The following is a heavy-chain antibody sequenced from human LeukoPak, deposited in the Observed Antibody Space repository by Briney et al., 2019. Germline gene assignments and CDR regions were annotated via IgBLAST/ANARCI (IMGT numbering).Heavy chain of an antibody. CDR3: ARIAAAGNRRLNY. J-gene: IGHJ4*02. V-gene: IGHV1-8*01. CDR1: GYTFTSYD. Sequence: GASVKVSCKASGYTFTSYDINWVRQATGQGLERMGWMNPNSGNTGYAQKFQGRITMTRNTSISTAYMELSSLTSEDTAVYYCARIAAAGNRRLNYWGQGTLVTVSS. D-gene: IGHD6-13*01. CDR2: MNPNSGNT.